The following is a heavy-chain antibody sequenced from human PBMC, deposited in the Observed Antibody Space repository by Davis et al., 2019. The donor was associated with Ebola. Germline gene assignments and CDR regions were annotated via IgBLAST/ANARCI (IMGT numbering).Heavy chain of an antibody. Sequence: PGGSLRLSCAASGFTFSSYAMSWVRQAPGKGLEWVSCISGSGGSTYYADSVKGRFTISRDNSKNTLYLQMNSLRAEDTAVYYCAKDYCSGGSCYSSGLYFDYWGQGTLVTVSS. D-gene: IGHD2-15*01. CDR1: GFTFSSYA. CDR2: ISGSGGST. V-gene: IGHV3-23*01. CDR3: AKDYCSGGSCYSSGLYFDY. J-gene: IGHJ4*02.